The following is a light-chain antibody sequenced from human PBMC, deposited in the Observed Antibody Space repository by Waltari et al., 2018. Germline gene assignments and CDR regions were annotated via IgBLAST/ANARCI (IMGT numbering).Light chain of an antibody. CDR3: QSYDLNSRVV. V-gene: IGLV6-57*03. CDR1: SGNIASNY. Sequence: FMLTQPHSVSESPGKTVTISCPRSSGNIASNYVQGYQQRPRAAPTPITYEDTQRPSGVPARFSGSIDSSSNSASLTISGLITEDEADYYCQSYDLNSRVVFGGRTKLTVL. J-gene: IGLJ2*01. CDR2: EDT.